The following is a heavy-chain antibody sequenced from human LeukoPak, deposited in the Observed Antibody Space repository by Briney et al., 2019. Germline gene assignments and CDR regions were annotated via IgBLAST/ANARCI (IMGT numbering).Heavy chain of an antibody. CDR1: GGTFSSYA. J-gene: IGHJ6*03. V-gene: IGHV1-69*05. Sequence: SVKVSCKASGGTFSSYAISWVRQAPGQGLEWMGRIIPIFGTANYAQKFQGRVTITTDESTSTAYMELSSLRSEDTAVYYCAREPESPYCSRTSCYWAYMDVWGKRTTVTVSS. D-gene: IGHD2-2*01. CDR2: IIPIFGTA. CDR3: AREPESPYCSRTSCYWAYMDV.